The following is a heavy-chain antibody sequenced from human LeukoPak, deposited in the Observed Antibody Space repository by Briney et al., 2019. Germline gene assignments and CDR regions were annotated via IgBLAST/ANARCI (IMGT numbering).Heavy chain of an antibody. V-gene: IGHV3-23*01. Sequence: GGSLRLSCAASGFTFNSYAMIWVRQAPGKGLEWVSGISGSGGDTHYAESVKGRFTISRDNSKNTLYLQMNSLRAEDTAVYYCVRAADYGEYGGFDYWGQGTLVTVSS. CDR2: ISGSGGDT. J-gene: IGHJ4*02. CDR1: GFTFNSYA. D-gene: IGHD4-17*01. CDR3: VRAADYGEYGGFDY.